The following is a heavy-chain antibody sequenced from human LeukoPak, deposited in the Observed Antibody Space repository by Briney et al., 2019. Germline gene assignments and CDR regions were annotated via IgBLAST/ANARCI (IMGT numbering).Heavy chain of an antibody. CDR1: GYNFTPYL. CDR2: TFAGYSYT. V-gene: IGHV5-51*01. Sequence: GESLNISCQSSGYNFTPYLIVWVRQMPGKGLEWMGTTFAGYSYTIYSPSFQGQVTISVDKSISTAYLQWSSLKASDTAMYYCARHFHPAETTGGYFDLWGRGTLVTVSA. CDR3: ARHFHPAETTGGYFDL. J-gene: IGHJ2*01. D-gene: IGHD4-17*01.